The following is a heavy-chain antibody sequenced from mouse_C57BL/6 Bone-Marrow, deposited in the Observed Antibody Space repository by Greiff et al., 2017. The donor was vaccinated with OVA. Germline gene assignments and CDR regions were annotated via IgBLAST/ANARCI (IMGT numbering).Heavy chain of an antibody. J-gene: IGHJ1*03. D-gene: IGHD2-5*01. CDR3: AREDSKELYWYFDV. CDR2: ISSGSSTI. Sequence: EVMLVESGGGLVKPGGSLKLSCAASGFTFSDYGMHWVRQAPVKGLEWVAYISSGSSTIYYADTVKGRFTISRDNAKNTLFLQMTSLRSEDTAMYYCAREDSKELYWYFDVWGTGTTVTVSS. V-gene: IGHV5-17*01. CDR1: GFTFSDYG.